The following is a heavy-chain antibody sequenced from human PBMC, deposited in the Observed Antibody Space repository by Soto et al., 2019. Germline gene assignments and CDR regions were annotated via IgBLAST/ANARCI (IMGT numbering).Heavy chain of an antibody. CDR2: SIPIFGTA. Sequence: ASVNDSCKASGGTFSSYAISWVRPAPGQGLECMGGSIPIFGTANYAQKFQGRVTITADESTSTAYMELSSLRSEDTAVCYCARGKGMEEIYYYYGLDIWGQGTTVTVSS. CDR1: GGTFSSYA. J-gene: IGHJ6*02. CDR3: ARGKGMEEIYYYYGLDI. V-gene: IGHV1-69*13. D-gene: IGHD1-1*01.